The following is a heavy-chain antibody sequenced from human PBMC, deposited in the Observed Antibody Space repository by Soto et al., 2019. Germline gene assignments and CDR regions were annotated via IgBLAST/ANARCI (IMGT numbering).Heavy chain of an antibody. CDR2: IIPIFRIT. J-gene: IGHJ6*02. V-gene: IGHV1-69*01. D-gene: IGHD1-26*01. CDR3: GRVRVGSIPPNYDMDV. CDR1: GDTLSRHG. Sequence: QEQLVQSGPEVQKPGSSVKVSCKASGDTLSRHGISWVRQAPGQGLEWMGGIIPIFRITNYAQKFQGRLMITADESTRTAYMELSRLGSDDSAVYFCGRVRVGSIPPNYDMDVWGQGTTVTVS.